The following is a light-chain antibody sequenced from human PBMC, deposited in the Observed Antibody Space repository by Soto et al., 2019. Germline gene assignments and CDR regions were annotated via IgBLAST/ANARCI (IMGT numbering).Light chain of an antibody. CDR3: QQYNNWPRAT. V-gene: IGKV3-15*01. Sequence: EIVMTQSPATLSVSPGERATLSCRASQSISSNLAWYQQKPGQAPRLLMFRTSCRATGFPARFSGSGSGTEFNLTISSLQSEDFGVYYCQQYNNWPRATFGGGTKVDIK. J-gene: IGKJ4*01. CDR1: QSISSN. CDR2: RTS.